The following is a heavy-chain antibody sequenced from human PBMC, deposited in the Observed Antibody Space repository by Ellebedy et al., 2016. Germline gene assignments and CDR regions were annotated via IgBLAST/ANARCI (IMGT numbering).Heavy chain of an antibody. CDR1: GFTFDDYA. CDR2: ISWNSGYI. D-gene: IGHD1-26*01. V-gene: IGHV3-9*01. Sequence: SLKISCAASGFTFDDYAMHWVRQAPGKGLEWVSIISWNSGYIDYADSVKGRFTISRDNAKNSLYLQMNSLRTEDTAFYYCAKDRVGTTPDAFDIWGQGTLVTVSS. CDR3: AKDRVGTTPDAFDI. J-gene: IGHJ3*02.